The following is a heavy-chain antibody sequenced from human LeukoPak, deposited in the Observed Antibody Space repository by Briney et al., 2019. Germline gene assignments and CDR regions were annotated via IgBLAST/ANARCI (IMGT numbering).Heavy chain of an antibody. CDR2: IYHSGST. J-gene: IGHJ2*01. CDR1: GGSISSGGYS. Sequence: PSETLSLTCAVSGGSISSGGYSWGWIRQPPGKGLEWIGYIYHSGSTYYNPSLKSRVTISVDRSKNQFSLKLSSVTAADTAVYYCARDLGYFDLWGRGTLVTASS. D-gene: IGHD3-3*01. CDR3: ARDLGYFDL. V-gene: IGHV4-30-2*01.